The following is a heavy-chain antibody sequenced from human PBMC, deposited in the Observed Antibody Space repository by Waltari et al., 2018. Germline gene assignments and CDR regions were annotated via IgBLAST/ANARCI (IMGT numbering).Heavy chain of an antibody. J-gene: IGHJ5*02. Sequence: EVQLVESGGGLVQPGGSLRLSCAASGSSVSGVYMTWVRQAPGKGLQWVSIIYSGGSTYYADSVEGRFTISRDNSKNTVFLQMNSLRVDDTAVYYCARPVGNETWGQGTLVTVSS. CDR1: GSSVSGVY. CDR3: ARPVGNET. D-gene: IGHD1-26*01. V-gene: IGHV3-53*01. CDR2: IYSGGST.